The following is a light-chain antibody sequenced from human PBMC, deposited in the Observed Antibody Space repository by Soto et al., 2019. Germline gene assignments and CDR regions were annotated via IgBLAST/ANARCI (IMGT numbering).Light chain of an antibody. CDR2: EGS. V-gene: IGLV2-23*01. J-gene: IGLJ1*01. CDR3: ATWDGSLNGYV. Sequence: QSALTQPASVSGSPGQSITISCTGTSSDVGTYNLVSWYQQHPGKAPKLMIYEGSKRPSGVSNRFSGSKSGNTASLTISGLQAEDEADYYCATWDGSLNGYVFGPGTKVTVL. CDR1: SSDVGTYNL.